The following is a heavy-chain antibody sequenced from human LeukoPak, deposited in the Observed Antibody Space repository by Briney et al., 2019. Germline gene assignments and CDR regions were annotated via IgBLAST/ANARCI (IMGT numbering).Heavy chain of an antibody. CDR2: ISYDGSNK. Sequence: GGSLRLSCAASGFTFSSYGMHWVRQAPGKGLEWVAVISYDGSNKYYADSVKGRFTISSDNSKNTLYLQMNSLRAEDTAVYYCAKDNWNYFLIDYWGQGTLVTVSS. CDR3: AKDNWNYFLIDY. J-gene: IGHJ4*02. V-gene: IGHV3-30*18. CDR1: GFTFSSYG. D-gene: IGHD1-7*01.